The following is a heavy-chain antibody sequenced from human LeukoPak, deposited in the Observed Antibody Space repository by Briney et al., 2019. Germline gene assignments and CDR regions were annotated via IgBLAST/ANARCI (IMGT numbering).Heavy chain of an antibody. V-gene: IGHV3-9*01. J-gene: IGHJ4*02. CDR1: GFTFDDYA. CDR2: ISWNSGSI. Sequence: GGSLRLSCAASGFTFDDYAMHWVRQAPGRGLEWVSGISWNSGSIGYADSVKGRFTISRDNAQNSLYLQMNSLRAEDTALYYCAKDKPDTGFDYWGQGTLVTVSS. CDR3: AKDKPDTGFDY. D-gene: IGHD3-22*01.